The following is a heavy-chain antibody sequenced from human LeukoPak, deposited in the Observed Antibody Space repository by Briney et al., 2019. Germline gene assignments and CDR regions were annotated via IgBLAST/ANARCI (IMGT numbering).Heavy chain of an antibody. CDR2: IYHSGST. D-gene: IGHD4-17*01. Sequence: SETLSLTCTVSGYSISSGYYWGWIRQPPGKGLEWIGSIYHSGSTYYNPSLKSRVTISVDTSKNQFSLELSSVTAADTAVYYCARDGEDGDYEGLFDYWGQGTLVTVSP. CDR1: GYSISSGYY. V-gene: IGHV4-38-2*02. CDR3: ARDGEDGDYEGLFDY. J-gene: IGHJ4*02.